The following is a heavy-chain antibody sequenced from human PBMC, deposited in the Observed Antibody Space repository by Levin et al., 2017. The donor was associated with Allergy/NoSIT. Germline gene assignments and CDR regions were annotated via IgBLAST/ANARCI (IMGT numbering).Heavy chain of an antibody. CDR3: ARQLGNFWSGYNYFDY. CDR2: NSSTGSTI. J-gene: IGHJ4*02. CDR1: GFTFSSYE. D-gene: IGHD3-3*01. Sequence: SCAASGFTFSSYEMNWVRRAPGKGLEWVSYNSSTGSTIYSADSVKGRFTISRDNAKNSLYLHMNSLRAEDTAVYYCARQLGNFWSGYNYFDYWGQGTLVTVSS. V-gene: IGHV3-48*03.